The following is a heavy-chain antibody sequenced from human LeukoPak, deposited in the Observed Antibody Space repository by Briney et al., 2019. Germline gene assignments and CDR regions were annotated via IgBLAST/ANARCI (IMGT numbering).Heavy chain of an antibody. CDR3: ARVMMGATVTTFHYYCMDV. D-gene: IGHD4-11*01. Sequence: GGSLRLSCAACGCTFSHYTRGWVRQAPGKGLERVASITSSSSHIYYADSVKGRLTISRDNAKNEVYLQMNSLRGEDTAIYYCARVMMGATVTTFHYYCMDVWGVGTAVPVSS. CDR2: ITSSSSHI. J-gene: IGHJ6*03. V-gene: IGHV3-21*01. CDR1: GCTFSHYT.